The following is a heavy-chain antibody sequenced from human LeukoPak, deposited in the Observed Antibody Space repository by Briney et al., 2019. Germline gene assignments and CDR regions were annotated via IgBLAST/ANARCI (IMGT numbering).Heavy chain of an antibody. CDR1: GYTFTGYY. CDR3: ARVVYYHDSSAYYVLGY. V-gene: IGHV1-2*06. J-gene: IGHJ4*02. D-gene: IGHD3-22*01. CDR2: INPNSGGT. Sequence: ASVKVSCKASGYTFTGYYMHWVRQAPGQGLEWMGRINPNSGGTNYAQKFQGRVTMTRDTSTSTVYMELSSLRSEDTAVYYCARVVYYHDSSAYYVLGYWGQGTLVTVSS.